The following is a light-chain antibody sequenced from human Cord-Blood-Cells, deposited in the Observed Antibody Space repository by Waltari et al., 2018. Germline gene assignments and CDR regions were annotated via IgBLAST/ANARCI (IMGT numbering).Light chain of an antibody. V-gene: IGKV3-11*01. CDR3: QQRSNWIT. CDR2: DAS. CDR1: QSVSSY. J-gene: IGKJ5*01. Sequence: EIVLTQSPATLSLSLGESATLSCRASQSVSSYLAWYQQKPGQAPRLLIYDASNRATGIPARFSGSGSGTDFTLTISSLEPEDFAVYYCQQRSNWITFGQGTRLEIK.